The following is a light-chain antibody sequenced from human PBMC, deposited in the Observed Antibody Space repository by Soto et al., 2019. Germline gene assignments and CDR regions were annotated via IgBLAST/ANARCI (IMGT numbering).Light chain of an antibody. CDR1: QSFSSSY. Sequence: EIVLTPSPGTLSLSPGERVTLSCRASQSFSSSYLAWYQQKPGQAPRLLIYGASSRATGIPDRFNGNGSGTDFTLTISGLEPEDSAVYYCQQYGTSPITFGQGTRLEIK. CDR3: QQYGTSPIT. V-gene: IGKV3-20*01. J-gene: IGKJ5*01. CDR2: GAS.